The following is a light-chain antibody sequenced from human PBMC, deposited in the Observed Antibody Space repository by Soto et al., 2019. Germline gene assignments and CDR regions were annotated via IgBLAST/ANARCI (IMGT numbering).Light chain of an antibody. J-gene: IGKJ1*01. CDR1: QSISSY. Sequence: IHMTQSPSSLSASVGDRVTITCRASQSISSYLNWYQQKPWKAPKLLIYAASSLQSGVPSRFSGSGSGTDFTLTISSLQPEDFATYYCQQSYSTTRTFGQGTKVDIK. CDR2: AAS. V-gene: IGKV1-39*01. CDR3: QQSYSTTRT.